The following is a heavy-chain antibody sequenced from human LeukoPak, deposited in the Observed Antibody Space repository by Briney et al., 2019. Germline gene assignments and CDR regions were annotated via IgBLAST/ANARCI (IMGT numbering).Heavy chain of an antibody. D-gene: IGHD5-12*01. V-gene: IGHV3-48*03. CDR3: ALLTVASAFDY. CDR2: IHSSGTVK. CDR1: RFPFSIYE. J-gene: IGHJ4*02. Sequence: GGSLRLSCVVSRFPFSIYEMNWVRQAPGKGLEWVSNIHSSGTVKYYSDSVKGRFSISRDNAKSSLYLQMNSLRVEDTAVYYCALLTVASAFDYSGQGALVTVSS.